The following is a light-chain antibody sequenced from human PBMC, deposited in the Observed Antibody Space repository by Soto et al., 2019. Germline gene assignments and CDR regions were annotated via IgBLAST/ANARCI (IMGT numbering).Light chain of an antibody. CDR3: QQRSRWPPIT. Sequence: IVLTQSPDTLSLSPGETATLSCRASESLSIYLGWYQQRPGQAPRLLIYDAPYRATGIPARFSGSGSGTDFTLTISSLEPEDFAVYYCQQRSRWPPITFGQGTRLEIK. V-gene: IGKV3-11*01. CDR1: ESLSIY. J-gene: IGKJ5*01. CDR2: DAP.